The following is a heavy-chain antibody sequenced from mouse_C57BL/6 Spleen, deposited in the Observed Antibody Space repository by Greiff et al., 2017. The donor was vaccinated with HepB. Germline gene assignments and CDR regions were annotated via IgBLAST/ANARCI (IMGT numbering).Heavy chain of an antibody. Sequence: QVQLKQPGAELVKPGASVKLSCKASGYTFTSYWMQWVKQRPGQGLEWIGEIDPSDSYTNYNQKFKGKATLTVDTSSSTAYMQLSSLTSEDSAVYYCARVTTVWYFDVWGTGTTVTVSS. CDR1: GYTFTSYW. CDR3: ARVTTVWYFDV. D-gene: IGHD1-1*01. J-gene: IGHJ1*03. CDR2: IDPSDSYT. V-gene: IGHV1-50*01.